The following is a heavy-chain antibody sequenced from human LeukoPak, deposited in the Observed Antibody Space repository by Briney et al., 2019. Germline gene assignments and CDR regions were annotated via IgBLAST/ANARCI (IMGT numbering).Heavy chain of an antibody. Sequence: PGGSLRLSCAASGFTFSSYAMSWVRQAPGKGLEWVSAISGSGGSTYYADSVKGRFTISRDNSKNTLYLQMNSLRAEDTAVYYCAKSGAKYYDILTGYLFDYWGQGTLVTVSS. CDR3: AKSGAKYYDILTGYLFDY. CDR1: GFTFSSYA. D-gene: IGHD3-9*01. J-gene: IGHJ4*02. CDR2: ISGSGGST. V-gene: IGHV3-23*01.